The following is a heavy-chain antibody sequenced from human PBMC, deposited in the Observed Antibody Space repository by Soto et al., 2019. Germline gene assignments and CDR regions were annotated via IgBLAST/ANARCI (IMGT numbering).Heavy chain of an antibody. Sequence: QVQLVQSGAEVKKPGASVKVSCKASGYTFTSYYMHWVRQAPGQGLEWMGIINPSGGSTSYAQKFQGRVTMTRDTSTSTVYMELSSLRSEDTAVYYCARDRSRDSSGYYFDYWGQGTLVTVSS. V-gene: IGHV1-46*01. J-gene: IGHJ4*02. CDR1: GYTFTSYY. CDR2: INPSGGST. CDR3: ARDRSRDSSGYYFDY. D-gene: IGHD3-22*01.